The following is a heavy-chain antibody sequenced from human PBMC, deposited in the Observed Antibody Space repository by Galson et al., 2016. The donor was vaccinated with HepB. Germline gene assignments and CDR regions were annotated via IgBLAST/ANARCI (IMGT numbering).Heavy chain of an antibody. CDR3: ARQYGGGAHHCDS. J-gene: IGHJ5*01. Sequence: SLRLSCAASGFTFSSYSMNWVRQAPGKGLEWVSSISSSSSYIYYADSVKGRFTISRDNAKNSLYLQMNSLRAEDTAVYYCARQYGGGAHHCDSWGHGTPVTVSS. D-gene: IGHD3-16*01. V-gene: IGHV3-21*01. CDR2: ISSSSSYI. CDR1: GFTFSSYS.